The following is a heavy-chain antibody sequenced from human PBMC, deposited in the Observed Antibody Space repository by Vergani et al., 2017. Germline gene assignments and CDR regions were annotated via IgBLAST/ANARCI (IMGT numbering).Heavy chain of an antibody. CDR1: GFTFSSYW. V-gene: IGHV3-74*01. J-gene: IGHJ4*02. CDR2: INSDGSST. Sequence: EVQLVESGGGLVQPGGSLRLSCAASGFTFSSYWMHWVRQAPGKGLVWVSRINSDGSSTSYADSVKGRFTISRDNSKNTLYLQMNSLRAEDTAVYYCAIGSDGYNYPNDYWGQGTLVTVSS. CDR3: AIGSDGYNYPNDY. D-gene: IGHD5-24*01.